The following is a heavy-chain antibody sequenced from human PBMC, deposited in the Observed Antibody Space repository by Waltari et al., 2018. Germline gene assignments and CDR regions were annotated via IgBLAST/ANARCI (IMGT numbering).Heavy chain of an antibody. Sequence: QVQLLESGGRVVQPGGSLRPSCATSGLIFNTYGMHWVRQTPGKGLEWVAFIRYDGSFKDYADSVNGRFSISRDNSKNTLYLQMNDLRPEDTALYYCVKDGDYSLPGYDAFDIWGQGTMVTVSP. V-gene: IGHV3-30*02. D-gene: IGHD4-17*01. CDR1: GLIFNTYG. CDR3: VKDGDYSLPGYDAFDI. J-gene: IGHJ3*02. CDR2: IRYDGSFK.